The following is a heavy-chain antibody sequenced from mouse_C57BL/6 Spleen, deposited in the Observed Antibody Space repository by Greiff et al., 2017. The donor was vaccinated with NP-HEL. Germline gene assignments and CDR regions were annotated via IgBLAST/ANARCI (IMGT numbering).Heavy chain of an antibody. CDR3: ARRGIYYGYDEYFDV. D-gene: IGHD2-2*01. J-gene: IGHJ1*03. CDR2: INPNNGGT. Sequence: EVQLQQSGPELVKPGASVKISCKASGYTFTDYYMNWVKQSHGKSLEWIGDINPNNGGTSYNQKFKGKATLTVDKSSSTAYMELRSLTSEDSAVYYCARRGIYYGYDEYFDVWGTGTTVTVSS. V-gene: IGHV1-26*01. CDR1: GYTFTDYY.